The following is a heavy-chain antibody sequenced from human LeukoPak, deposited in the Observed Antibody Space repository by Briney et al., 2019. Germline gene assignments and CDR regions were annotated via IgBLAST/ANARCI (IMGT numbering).Heavy chain of an antibody. CDR2: IYTTGST. CDR1: GGSFSGYY. D-gene: IGHD7-27*01. J-gene: IGHJ4*02. V-gene: IGHV4-59*10. Sequence: SETLSLTCAVYGGSFSGYYWSWIRQPAGKGLEWIGRIYTTGSTNYNPSLKSRVTMSVDTSKNHFSLKLSSVTAADTAVYYCARVDANWGVVDYWGQGTLVTVSS. CDR3: ARVDANWGVVDY.